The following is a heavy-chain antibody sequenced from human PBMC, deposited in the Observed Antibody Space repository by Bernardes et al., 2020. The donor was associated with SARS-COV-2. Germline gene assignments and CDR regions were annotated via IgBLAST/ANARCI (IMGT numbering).Heavy chain of an antibody. CDR3: TADGIADGDGFSRTWLGL. CDR2: IKTKVDGGTA. V-gene: IGHV3-15*01. D-gene: IGHD3-22*01. Sequence: GGSLRLSCAASGFPFRNACLSWVRQAPGKGLEWVAQIKTKVDGGTADYAAPVEGRFTISRDDSKNSIYLQMNSLKTEDTAVYYCTADGIADGDGFSRTWLGLWGQGTVVTVSS. J-gene: IGHJ1*01. CDR1: GFPFRNAC.